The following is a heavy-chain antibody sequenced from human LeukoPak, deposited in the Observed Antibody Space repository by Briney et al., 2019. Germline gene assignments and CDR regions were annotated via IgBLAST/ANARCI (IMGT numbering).Heavy chain of an antibody. CDR2: IDPSDSYT. Sequence: GESLKISCKGSGYSFTSYWTSWVRQMPGKGLEWMGRIDPSDSYTNYSPSFQGHVTISADKSISTAYLQWSSLKASDTAMYYCARVGRAAAGFDYWGQGTLVTVSS. CDR3: ARVGRAAAGFDY. J-gene: IGHJ4*02. D-gene: IGHD6-13*01. V-gene: IGHV5-10-1*01. CDR1: GYSFTSYW.